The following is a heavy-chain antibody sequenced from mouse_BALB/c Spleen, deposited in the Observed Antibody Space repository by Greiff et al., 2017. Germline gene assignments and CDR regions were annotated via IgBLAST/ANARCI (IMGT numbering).Heavy chain of an antibody. CDR3: ARHGYGNKGVDYFDY. V-gene: IGHV5-6*01. CDR1: GFTFSSYG. CDR2: ISSGGSYT. D-gene: IGHD2-10*02. J-gene: IGHJ2*01. Sequence: EVKLVESGGDLVKPGGSLKLSCAASGFTFSSYGMSWVRQTPDKRLEWVATISSGGSYTYYPDSVKGRFTISRDNAKNTLYLQMSSLKSEDTAMYYCARHGYGNKGVDYFDYWGQGTTLTVSS.